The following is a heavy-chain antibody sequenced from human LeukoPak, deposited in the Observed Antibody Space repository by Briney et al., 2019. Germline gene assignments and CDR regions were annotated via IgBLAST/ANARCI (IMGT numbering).Heavy chain of an antibody. J-gene: IGHJ4*02. V-gene: IGHV3-33*01. D-gene: IGHD6-13*01. CDR2: IWYDGSNK. CDR3: ARDKESRSRYFDY. CDR1: GFTFSSYG. Sequence: PGGSLRLSCAASGFTFSSYGMHWVRQAPGKGLEWVAVIWYDGSNKYYADSVKGRFTISRDNSENTLYLQMNSLRAEDTAVYYCARDKESRSRYFDYWGQGTLVTVSS.